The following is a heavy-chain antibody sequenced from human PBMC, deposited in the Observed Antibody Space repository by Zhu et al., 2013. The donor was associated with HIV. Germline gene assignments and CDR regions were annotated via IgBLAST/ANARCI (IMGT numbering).Heavy chain of an antibody. Sequence: QVTVMQSEAVVKNPGSSVRVSCKPSGYRFSAYYIHWVRQAPGKAIEWMGWINPKNGGTKLAQTFRDRIFVTRDTSINTIYMELRSLTSDDTAVYYCARDPSTRYYTDVWGKGTTVIVSS. CDR1: GYRFSAYY. CDR2: INPKNGGT. V-gene: IGHV1-2*02. D-gene: IGHD4-17*01. CDR3: ARDPSTRYYTDV. J-gene: IGHJ6*03.